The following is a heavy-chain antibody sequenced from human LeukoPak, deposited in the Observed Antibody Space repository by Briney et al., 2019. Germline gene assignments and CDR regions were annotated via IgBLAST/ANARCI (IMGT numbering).Heavy chain of an antibody. J-gene: IGHJ6*03. Sequence: GDSLRLSCAASGFTFSSHAMTWVRQAPGKGLEWVSTVTGGGEATFSADSVKGRFTISRDNFKNTLYLQMNSLRTEDTAIYYCAKDGGVYHYYCHMDVWGKGTTVTVSS. CDR3: AKDGGVYHYYCHMDV. V-gene: IGHV3-23*01. D-gene: IGHD2-15*01. CDR1: GFTFSSHA. CDR2: VTGGGEAT.